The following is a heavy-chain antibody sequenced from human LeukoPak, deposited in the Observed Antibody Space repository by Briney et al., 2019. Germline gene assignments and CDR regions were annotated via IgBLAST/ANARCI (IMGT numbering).Heavy chain of an antibody. J-gene: IGHJ4*02. D-gene: IGHD1-26*01. V-gene: IGHV4-59*01. CDR1: GGSISSYY. CDR3: ARVYRWALDY. CDR2: IYNSGST. Sequence: SETLSLTCTVSGGSISSYYWSWIRQPPAKGLEWIGYIYNSGSTNYNPSLKSRVTISVDTSKNQFSLKLSSVTAADTAVYYCARVYRWALDYWGQGTLVTVSS.